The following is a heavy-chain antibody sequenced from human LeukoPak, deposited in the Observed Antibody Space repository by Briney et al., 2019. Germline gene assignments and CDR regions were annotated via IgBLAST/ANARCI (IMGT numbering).Heavy chain of an antibody. V-gene: IGHV3-23*01. D-gene: IGHD3-16*01. CDR2: ISGSGDST. Sequence: PGRSLRLSCAASGFTFSSYGMSWVRQAPGKGLEWVSAISGSGDSTHYADSVKGRFTISRDNSKNTLYVQMNSLRAEDTAVYYCVKEDSKGGPNWFGPWGQGTLVTVSS. CDR1: GFTFSSYG. CDR3: VKEDSKGGPNWFGP. J-gene: IGHJ5*02.